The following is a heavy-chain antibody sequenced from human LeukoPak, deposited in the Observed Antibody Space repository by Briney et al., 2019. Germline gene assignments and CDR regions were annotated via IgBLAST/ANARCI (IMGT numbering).Heavy chain of an antibody. V-gene: IGHV4-39*07. Sequence: SETLSLTCTVSGGSISSSSYYWGWIRQPPGEGLEWIGSIYYSGSTYYNPSLKSRVTISVDTSKNQFSLKLSSVTAADTAVYYCARDKVDEPSRWFDPWGQGTLVTVSS. J-gene: IGHJ5*02. CDR3: ARDKVDEPSRWFDP. CDR1: GGSISSSSYY. D-gene: IGHD1-14*01. CDR2: IYYSGST.